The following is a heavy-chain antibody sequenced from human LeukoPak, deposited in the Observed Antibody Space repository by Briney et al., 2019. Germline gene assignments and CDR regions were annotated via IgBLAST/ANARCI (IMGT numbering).Heavy chain of an antibody. V-gene: IGHV3-43*02. Sequence: GGSLRLSCVASGLPIADFAMHWVRQAPGKGPEWVSPISGDGVSTFYADSVKGRFSISRDNSKTLYLEMNSLRTEDAAMYYCAKESGKFDYWGQGTLVAVSS. CDR1: GLPIADFA. CDR3: AKESGKFDY. J-gene: IGHJ4*02. CDR2: ISGDGVST.